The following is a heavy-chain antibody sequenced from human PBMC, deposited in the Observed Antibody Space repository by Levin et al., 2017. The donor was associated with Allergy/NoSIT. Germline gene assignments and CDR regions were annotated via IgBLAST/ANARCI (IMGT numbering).Heavy chain of an antibody. Sequence: PSETLSLTCTVSGGSISSGDYYWSWIRQPPGKGLEWIGYIYYSGSTYYNPSLKSRVTISVDTSKNQFSLKLSSVTAADTAVYYCARVAAAGPVRDYWGQGTLVTVSS. CDR3: ARVAAAGPVRDY. CDR2: IYYSGST. V-gene: IGHV4-30-4*01. D-gene: IGHD6-13*01. CDR1: GGSISSGDYY. J-gene: IGHJ4*02.